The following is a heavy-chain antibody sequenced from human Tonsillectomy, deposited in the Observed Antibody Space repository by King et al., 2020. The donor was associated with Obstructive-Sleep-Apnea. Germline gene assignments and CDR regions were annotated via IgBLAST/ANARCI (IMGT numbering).Heavy chain of an antibody. CDR1: GYSISSDYY. CDR3: ARVGPSQTDY. CDR2: IYHSGST. V-gene: IGHV4-38-2*02. J-gene: IGHJ4*02. Sequence: QLQESGPGLVKPSETLSLTCTVSGYSISSDYYWGWIRPPPGKGLEWIATIYHSGSTYYNPSLKSRVTISVDTSKNQFSLRLRSVTAADTAVYYCARVGPSQTDYWGQGTLVTVSS. D-gene: IGHD3-16*01.